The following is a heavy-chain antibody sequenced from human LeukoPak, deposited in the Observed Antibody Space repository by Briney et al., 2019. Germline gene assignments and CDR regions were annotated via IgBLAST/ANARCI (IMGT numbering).Heavy chain of an antibody. D-gene: IGHD4-17*01. V-gene: IGHV3-64*01. CDR3: ARDRTARRGYYYYYLDV. Sequence: GGSLRLSCAASGFTFSSYAMHWVRQAPGKGLEYVSAMSSNGGSTYYANSVKGRFTISRDNSKNTLYLQMGSLRAEDMAVYYCARDRTARRGYYYYYLDVWGKGTTVTVSS. J-gene: IGHJ6*03. CDR1: GFTFSSYA. CDR2: MSSNGGST.